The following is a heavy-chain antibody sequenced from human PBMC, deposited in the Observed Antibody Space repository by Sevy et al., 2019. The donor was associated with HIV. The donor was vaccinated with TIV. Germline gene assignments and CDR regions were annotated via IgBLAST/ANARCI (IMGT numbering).Heavy chain of an antibody. CDR2: ISSSGSTI. Sequence: GGSLRLSCAASGFTFSDYYMSWIRQAPGKGLEWVSYISSSGSTIYYADSVKGRFTISRDNARNSLYLQMNSLRAEDTAVYYCATDIVGGFAFDIWGQGTMVTVSS. D-gene: IGHD2-15*01. CDR1: GFTFSDYY. V-gene: IGHV3-11*04. CDR3: ATDIVGGFAFDI. J-gene: IGHJ3*02.